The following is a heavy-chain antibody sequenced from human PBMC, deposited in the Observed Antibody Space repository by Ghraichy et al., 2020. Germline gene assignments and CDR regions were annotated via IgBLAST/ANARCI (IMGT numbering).Heavy chain of an antibody. V-gene: IGHV4-39*01. J-gene: IGHJ4*02. CDR3: ARHPLAIKSGSLDY. Sequence: LSLTCTVSGGSISSSSYYWGWIRQPPGKGLEWIGSIYYSGSTYYNPSLKSRVTISVDTSKNQFSLKLSSVTAADTAVYYCARHPLAIKSGSLDYWGQGTLVTVSS. CDR2: IYYSGST. D-gene: IGHD1-26*01. CDR1: GGSISSSSYY.